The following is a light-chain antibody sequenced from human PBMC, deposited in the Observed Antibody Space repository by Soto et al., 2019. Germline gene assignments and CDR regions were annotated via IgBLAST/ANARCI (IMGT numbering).Light chain of an antibody. CDR2: DSS. V-gene: IGKV3-15*01. CDR3: QRYNNWPLT. CDR1: QGIGST. Sequence: EIVLTQSPAALSVSPGERVTLSCRASQGIGSTLAWYQQKPGQTPRLLIYDSSTRAIGIPTRFSGSRSGTEFTLTVNGLESEDFAVYYCQRYNNWPLTCGGGTKVDIK. J-gene: IGKJ4*01.